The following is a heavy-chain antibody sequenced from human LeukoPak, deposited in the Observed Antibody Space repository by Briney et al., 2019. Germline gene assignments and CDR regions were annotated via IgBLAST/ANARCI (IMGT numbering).Heavy chain of an antibody. CDR2: ISYSGST. J-gene: IGHJ1*01. Sequence: SETLSLTCTVSGGSISSYYWSWIRQPPGKGLEWIGYISYSGSTNYNPSLKSRVNISVDTSKKQFSLRLSSVTAADTAVYYCASSLRIGVAGSAEYFQHWGQGTLVTVSS. CDR1: GGSISSYY. CDR3: ASSLRIGVAGSAEYFQH. D-gene: IGHD6-19*01. V-gene: IGHV4-59*01.